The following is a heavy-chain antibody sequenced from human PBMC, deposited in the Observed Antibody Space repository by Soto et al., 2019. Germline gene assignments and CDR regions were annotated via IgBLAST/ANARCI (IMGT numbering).Heavy chain of an antibody. D-gene: IGHD2-2*01. CDR3: ESGYCSSTSCYLGYYGMDV. CDR2: ISGSGGST. Sequence: GWALRLSGAAAGFTFSSYAMSWVRQAPGKGLEWVSAISGSGGSTYYADSVKGRFTISRDNSKNTLYLQMNSLRAEDTAVYYCESGYCSSTSCYLGYYGMDVWGQGTTVNVSS. V-gene: IGHV3-23*01. CDR1: GFTFSSYA. J-gene: IGHJ6*02.